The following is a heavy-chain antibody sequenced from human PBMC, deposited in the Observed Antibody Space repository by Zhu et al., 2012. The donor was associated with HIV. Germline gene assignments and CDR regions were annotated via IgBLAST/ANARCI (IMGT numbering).Heavy chain of an antibody. Sequence: QVQLQESGPGLVKPSETLSLTCTVSGGSISSSSYYWGWIRQPPGKGLEWIGSIYYSGSTYYNPSLKSRVTISVDTSKNQFSLKLSSVTAADTAVYYYARGNYGYYFDYWGQGTPGHRLL. D-gene: IGHD1-7*01. CDR2: IYYSGST. J-gene: IGHJ4*02. CDR1: GGSISSSSYY. V-gene: IGHV4-39*07. CDR3: ARGNYGYYFDY.